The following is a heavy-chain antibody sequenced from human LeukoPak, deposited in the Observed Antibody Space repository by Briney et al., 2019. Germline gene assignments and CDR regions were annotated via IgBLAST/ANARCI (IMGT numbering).Heavy chain of an antibody. CDR1: GFTFSDYT. Sequence: GGSLRLSCAASGFTFSDYTMHWVRQAPGKGLEWVAVISHDGSQKYYADSVTGRFTISRDNSKNTVFLQMNSLRGEDTAVFFCARANSSSWHYFDDWGQGTLVTVSS. J-gene: IGHJ4*02. V-gene: IGHV3-30*04. CDR3: ARANSSSWHYFDD. CDR2: ISHDGSQK. D-gene: IGHD6-13*01.